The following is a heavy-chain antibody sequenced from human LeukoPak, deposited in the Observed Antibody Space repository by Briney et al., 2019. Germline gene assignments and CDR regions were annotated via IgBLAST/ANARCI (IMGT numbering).Heavy chain of an antibody. CDR3: ARGKRWSGYYDAKGYFDY. CDR2: INHSGST. D-gene: IGHD4/OR15-4a*01. J-gene: IGHJ4*02. Sequence: SETLSLTCTVSGYSISSGYYWGWIRQPPGKGLEWIGEINHSGSTNYNPSLKSRVTISVDTSKNQFSLKLSSVTAADTAVYYCARGKRWSGYYDAKGYFDYWGQGTLVTVSS. CDR1: GYSISSGYY. V-gene: IGHV4-38-2*02.